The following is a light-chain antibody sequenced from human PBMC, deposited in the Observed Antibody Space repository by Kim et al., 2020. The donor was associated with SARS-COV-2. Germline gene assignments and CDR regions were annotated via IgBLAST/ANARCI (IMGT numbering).Light chain of an antibody. V-gene: IGLV2-14*02. CDR2: EVS. J-gene: IGLJ1*01. CDR1: SSDIGSYNL. Sequence: QSALTQPASVSGSPGQSITISCTGTSSDIGSYNLVSWCQQHPGKAPKLMIYEVSKRPSGVSYRFSGSKSGNTASLTISGLQAEDEADYYCSSYTTSSPYVFGTGTKVTVL. CDR3: SSYTTSSPYV.